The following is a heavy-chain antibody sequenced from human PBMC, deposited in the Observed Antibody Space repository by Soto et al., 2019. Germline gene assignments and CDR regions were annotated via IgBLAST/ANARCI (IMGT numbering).Heavy chain of an antibody. CDR2: INHSGST. J-gene: IGHJ5*02. V-gene: IGHV4-34*01. CDR3: ATFYGDYRNWFDP. D-gene: IGHD4-17*01. Sequence: SETLSLTCAVYGGSFSGYYWSWIRQPPGKGLEWIGEINHSGSTNYNPSLKSRVTISVDTSKNQFSLKLSSVTAADTAVYYCATFYGDYRNWFDPWGQGTLVTVSS. CDR1: GGSFSGYY.